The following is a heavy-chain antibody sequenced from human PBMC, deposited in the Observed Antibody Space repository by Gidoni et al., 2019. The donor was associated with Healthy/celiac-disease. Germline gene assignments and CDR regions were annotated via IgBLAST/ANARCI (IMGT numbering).Heavy chain of an antibody. CDR3: ARDPAYGDSEAY. CDR1: GFPFSSYS. J-gene: IGHJ4*02. Sequence: EVQLVESGGGLLQPGGSLRLSCAPSGFPFSSYSMNWVRQAPGKGLEWVSYMSSSSSTIYYADSVKGRFTISRDNAKNSLYLQMNSLRAEDTAVYYCARDPAYGDSEAYWGQGTLVTVSS. CDR2: MSSSSSTI. V-gene: IGHV3-48*01. D-gene: IGHD4-17*01.